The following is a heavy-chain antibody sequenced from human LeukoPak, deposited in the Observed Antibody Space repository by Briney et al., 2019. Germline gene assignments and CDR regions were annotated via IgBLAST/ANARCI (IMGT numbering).Heavy chain of an antibody. D-gene: IGHD3-22*01. CDR3: ARVGGYPLGAFDI. CDR1: GGSISSYY. J-gene: IGHJ3*02. CDR2: IYISGST. Sequence: PSETLSLTCSVSGGSISSYYWSWIRQPAGKGLEWIGRIYISGSTDYNPSLKSRVTMSLDTSKDQFSLKLSSVTAADTAVYYCARVGGYPLGAFDIWGQGTIVTVSS. V-gene: IGHV4-4*07.